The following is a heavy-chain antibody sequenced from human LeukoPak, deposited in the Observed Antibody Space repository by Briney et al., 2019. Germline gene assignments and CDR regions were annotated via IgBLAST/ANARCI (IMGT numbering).Heavy chain of an antibody. CDR1: GFNFSSYW. CDR3: ARDDYGDYPDN. Sequence: GGSLRLSCAASGFNFSSYWIPWVRQAPGKGLVWVSRINSDGSSTSYADSVKGRFTISRDNAKNTLYLQMNSLRAEDTAVYYCARDDYGDYPDNWGQGTLVTVSS. J-gene: IGHJ4*02. V-gene: IGHV3-74*01. CDR2: INSDGSST. D-gene: IGHD4-17*01.